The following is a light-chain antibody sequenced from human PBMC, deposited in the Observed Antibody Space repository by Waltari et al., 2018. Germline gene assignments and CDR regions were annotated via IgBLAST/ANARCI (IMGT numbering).Light chain of an antibody. J-gene: IGKJ2*01. CDR3: QQYNNWPPYL. CDR2: GAS. CDR1: QSVSTN. Sequence: ETVMTQPPTTLSLSPGDRATLSFRASQSVSTNLAWYQQKPGQAPRLLIYGASIRATGVPARFSGRGAGTEFTLTISSLQSEDFAVYYCQQYNNWPPYLFGQGSQLEI. V-gene: IGKV3D-15*01.